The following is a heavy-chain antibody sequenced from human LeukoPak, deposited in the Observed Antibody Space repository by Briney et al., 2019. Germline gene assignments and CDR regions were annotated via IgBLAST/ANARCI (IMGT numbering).Heavy chain of an antibody. CDR3: ARAITGTIDY. CDR2: INHSGST. J-gene: IGHJ4*02. Sequence: SETLSLTCAVYGGSFSGYYWSWIRQPPGKGLEWIGEINHSGSTNYNPSLKSRVTISVDTSKNQFSLKLSSMTAADTAVYYCARAITGTIDYWGQGTLVTVSS. V-gene: IGHV4-34*01. CDR1: GGSFSGYY. D-gene: IGHD3-16*01.